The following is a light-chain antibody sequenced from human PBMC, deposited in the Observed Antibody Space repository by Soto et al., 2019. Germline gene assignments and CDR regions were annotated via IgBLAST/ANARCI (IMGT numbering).Light chain of an antibody. CDR1: QDIAGY. CDR3: QQAYSFPIT. V-gene: IGKV1D-12*01. CDR2: GAS. J-gene: IGKJ5*01. Sequence: MRVAQSPSSLSWSLVYMVTMTCRASQDIAGYLAWYQHKPGRTPELLIHGASRLQSGVPARFSGSGSGTDFTLSINSLQPEDFATYYCQQAYSFPITFGQGTRLEIK.